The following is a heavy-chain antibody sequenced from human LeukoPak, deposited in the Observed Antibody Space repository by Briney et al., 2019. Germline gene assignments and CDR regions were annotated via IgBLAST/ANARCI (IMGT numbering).Heavy chain of an antibody. CDR3: ARESYGSGGYENDY. V-gene: IGHV1-2*02. CDR2: INPNSGGT. Sequence: GASVKVSCKASGYTFTGYYMHWVRQAPEQGLEWMGWINPNSGGTNYAQKFQGRVTMTRDTSISTAYMELSRLRSDDTAVYYCARESYGSGGYENDYWGQGTLVTVSS. J-gene: IGHJ4*02. CDR1: GYTFTGYY. D-gene: IGHD3-10*01.